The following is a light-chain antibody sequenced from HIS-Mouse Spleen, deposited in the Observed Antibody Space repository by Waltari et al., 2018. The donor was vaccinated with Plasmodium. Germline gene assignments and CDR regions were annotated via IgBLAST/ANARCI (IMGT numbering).Light chain of an antibody. V-gene: IGKV3-15*01. J-gene: IGKJ3*01. CDR2: VAS. Sequence: EIVMTQSPATLSVSPGERANLPCRASQSVSSNLAWYQQKPGQAPMLLIYVASTRATGIPARFSGSGSGTEFTLTISSLQSGDFAVYYCQQYNNWSFTFGPGTKVDIK. CDR3: QQYNNWSFT. CDR1: QSVSSN.